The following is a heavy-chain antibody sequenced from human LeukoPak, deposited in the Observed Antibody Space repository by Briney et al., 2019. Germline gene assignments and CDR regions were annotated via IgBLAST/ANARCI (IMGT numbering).Heavy chain of an antibody. CDR3: AKGGIAVAQTFDI. Sequence: PGGSLRLSCAASGFTFDDYAMHWVRQAPGKGLEWVSLISWDGGSTYYADSVKGRFTISRDNSKNSLYLQMNSLRAEDTALYYCAKGGIAVAQTFDIWAQGTMVTVSS. J-gene: IGHJ3*02. V-gene: IGHV3-43D*03. CDR2: ISWDGGST. D-gene: IGHD6-19*01. CDR1: GFTFDDYA.